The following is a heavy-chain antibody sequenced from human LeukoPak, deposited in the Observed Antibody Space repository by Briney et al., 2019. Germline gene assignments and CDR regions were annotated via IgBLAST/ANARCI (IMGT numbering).Heavy chain of an antibody. V-gene: IGHV6-1*01. J-gene: IGHJ5*02. CDR1: GDSVSSHNTA. D-gene: IGHD3-10*01. CDR3: ARDSDYYASGTYYRVGFDP. Sequence: SQTLSLTCAISGDSVSSHNTAWNWIRQSPSRGLEWLGRTYYRSKWYNDYAVSVKSRLTIKPDTSKNQFSLQLNSVTPKDTAVYYCARDSDYYASGTYYRVGFDPWGQGTLVTVSS. CDR2: TYYRSKWYN.